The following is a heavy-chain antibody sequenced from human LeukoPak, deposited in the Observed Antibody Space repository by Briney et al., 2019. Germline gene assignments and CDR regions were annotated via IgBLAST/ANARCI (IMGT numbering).Heavy chain of an antibody. CDR1: GYTFINYV. J-gene: IGHJ6*03. V-gene: IGHV1-8*01. D-gene: IGHD3-3*01. Sequence: GASVKVSCKASGYTFINYVINWGRQPTGQGLGWMGWINPNSGNAGYAQKFQGRVTMTRNTSVSTAYMELSSLRSEDTAVYYCARAPGYDFWTRPYYYYYMDVWGNGTTVTVSS. CDR2: INPNSGNA. CDR3: ARAPGYDFWTRPYYYYYMDV.